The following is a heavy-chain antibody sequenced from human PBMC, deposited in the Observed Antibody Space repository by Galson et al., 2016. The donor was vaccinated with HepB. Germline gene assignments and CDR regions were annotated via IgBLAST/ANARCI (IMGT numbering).Heavy chain of an antibody. CDR1: GFAFSSHW. D-gene: IGHD4-23*01. CDR3: VRDHSVVPTTAYNWFGP. J-gene: IGHJ5*02. V-gene: IGHV3-74*01. CDR2: INSNGTIS. Sequence: SLRLSCAASGFAFSSHWMHWVRQDLGKGLVWVSRINSNGTISNYADSVKGRFTISRDNAKNTLYLQMNSLRAEDTAVYFCVRDHSVVPTTAYNWFGPWGRGTLLPFSS.